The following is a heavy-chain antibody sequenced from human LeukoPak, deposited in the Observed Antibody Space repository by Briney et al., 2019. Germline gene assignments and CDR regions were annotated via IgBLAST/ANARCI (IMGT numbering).Heavy chain of an antibody. J-gene: IGHJ6*02. CDR3: AREDYYYYGMDV. V-gene: IGHV3-7*01. CDR1: GSTFSSYW. CDR2: IKQDGSEK. Sequence: PGGSLRLSCAGSGSTFSSYWMSWVRQAPGKGLEWVANIKQDGSEKYYVDSVKGRFTISRDNAKNSLYLQMNSLRAEDTAVYYCAREDYYYYGMDVWGQGTTVTVSS.